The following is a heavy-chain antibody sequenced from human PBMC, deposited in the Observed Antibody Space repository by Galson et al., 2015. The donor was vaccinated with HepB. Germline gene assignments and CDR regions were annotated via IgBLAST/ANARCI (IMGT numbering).Heavy chain of an antibody. CDR3: ARGGCSGGSCYSYFDC. Sequence: SCAASGFTFSSYAMHWVRQAPGKGLEYVSAISSNGGSTYYANSVKGRFTISRDNSKNTLYLQMGSLRAEDMAVYYCARGGCSGGSCYSYFDCWGQGTLVTVSS. CDR1: GFTFSSYA. CDR2: ISSNGGST. D-gene: IGHD2-15*01. J-gene: IGHJ4*02. V-gene: IGHV3-64*01.